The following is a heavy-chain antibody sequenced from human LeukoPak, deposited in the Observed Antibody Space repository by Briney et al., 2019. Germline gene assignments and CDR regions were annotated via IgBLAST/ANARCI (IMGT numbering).Heavy chain of an antibody. J-gene: IGHJ4*02. V-gene: IGHV3-21*05. CDR2: ISSSSSYI. Sequence: GGSLRLSCAASGFTFSSYSMNWVRQAPGKGLEWVSYISSSSSYIYYADSVKGRFTISRDNAKNSLYLQMNSLRAEDTAVYYCARDRGHGDDGEVYWGQGTWSPSPQ. CDR1: GFTFSSYS. CDR3: ARDRGHGDDGEVY. D-gene: IGHD4-17*01.